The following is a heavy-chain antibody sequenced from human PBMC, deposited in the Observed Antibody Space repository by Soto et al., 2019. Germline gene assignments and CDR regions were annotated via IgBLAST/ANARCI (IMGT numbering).Heavy chain of an antibody. CDR3: ARDHILGYLSSSNWFDP. CDR2: ISYDGNSR. D-gene: IGHD2-15*01. J-gene: IGHJ5*02. V-gene: IGHV3-30*01. CDR1: GFTFSKSA. Sequence: QVQLVESGGGVVQPGRSLRLSCAASGFTFSKSAMHWVPQAPGKGLEWVALISYDGNSRYYADSVKGRFAISRDNSENTLYLQMNSLRGDDTALYYCARDHILGYLSSSNWFDPWGQGTLVTVSS.